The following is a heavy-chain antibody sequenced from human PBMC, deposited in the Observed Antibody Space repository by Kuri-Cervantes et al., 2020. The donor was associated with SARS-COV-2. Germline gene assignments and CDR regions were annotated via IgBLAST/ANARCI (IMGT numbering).Heavy chain of an antibody. CDR3: ARAGNIVVVPAAPGDYYYYGMDV. CDR1: GFTFSSYD. V-gene: IGHV3-13*01. CDR2: IGTAGDT. D-gene: IGHD2-2*01. J-gene: IGHJ6*02. Sequence: GGSLRLSCVASGFTFSSYDMHWVRQATGKGLEWVSAIGTAGDTYYPGSVKGRFTISRENAKNSLYLQMNSLRAGDTAVYYCARAGNIVVVPAAPGDYYYYGMDVWGQGTTVTVSS.